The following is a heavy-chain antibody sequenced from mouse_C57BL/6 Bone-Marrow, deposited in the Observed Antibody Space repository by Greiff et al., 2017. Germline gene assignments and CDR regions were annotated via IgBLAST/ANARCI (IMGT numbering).Heavy chain of an antibody. J-gene: IGHJ3*01. CDR2: INPNNGGT. D-gene: IGHD2-4*01. V-gene: IGHV1-18*01. CDR1: GYTFTDYN. Sequence: EVQRVESGPELVKPGASVKIPCKASGYTFTDYNMDWVKQSHGKSLEWIGDINPNNGGTIYNQKFKGKATLTVDKSSSTAYMELRSLTSEDTAVYYCARWDYEYDGPFAYWGQGTLVTVSA. CDR3: ARWDYEYDGPFAY.